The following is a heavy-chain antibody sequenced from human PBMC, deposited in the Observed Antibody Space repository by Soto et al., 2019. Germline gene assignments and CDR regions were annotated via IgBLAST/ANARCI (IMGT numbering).Heavy chain of an antibody. Sequence: QEQMVQSGGGVVQPGRSLRLSCAASPFTFRSYSMHWVRQAPRKGLEWVTSISYDGSKESYADSVKGRFAVSRDNSKNTLYLQMNSPRPEDTAVYYCARYCNGGACYSASLDYWGQGTQVTVSS. J-gene: IGHJ4*02. CDR2: ISYDGSKE. CDR3: ARYCNGGACYSASLDY. CDR1: PFTFRSYS. V-gene: IGHV3-30*09. D-gene: IGHD2-15*01.